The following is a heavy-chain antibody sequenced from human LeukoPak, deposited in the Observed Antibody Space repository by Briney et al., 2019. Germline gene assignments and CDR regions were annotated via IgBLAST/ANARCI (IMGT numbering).Heavy chain of an antibody. Sequence: PGGSLRLSCAASGFTFSDYYMSWVRQAPGKGREWVSFISRAVNTIYYADSVKARFILSRDNAKNSLYLQMTSLRAEDTAVYYCARELTVAGHYMDVWGKGTTVTVSS. V-gene: IGHV3-11*01. CDR1: GFTFSDYY. CDR3: ARELTVAGHYMDV. J-gene: IGHJ6*03. D-gene: IGHD6-19*01. CDR2: ISRAVNTI.